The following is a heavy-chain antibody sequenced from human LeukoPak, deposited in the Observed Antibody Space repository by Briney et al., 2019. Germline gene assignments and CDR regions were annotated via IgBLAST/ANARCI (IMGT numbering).Heavy chain of an antibody. CDR3: ARGCSGGSCYYYYFDY. CDR1: GFTFDDYG. Sequence: RSGGSLRLSCAASGFTFDDYGMSWVRQAPGKGLEWVSGINWNGGSTGYADSVKGRFTISRDNAKNSLYLQMNSLRAEDTALYYCARGCSGGSCYYYYFDYWGQGTLVTVSS. CDR2: INWNGGST. D-gene: IGHD2-15*01. V-gene: IGHV3-20*04. J-gene: IGHJ4*02.